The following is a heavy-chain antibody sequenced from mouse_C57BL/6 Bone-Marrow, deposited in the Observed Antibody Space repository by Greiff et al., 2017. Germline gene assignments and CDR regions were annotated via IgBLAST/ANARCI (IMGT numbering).Heavy chain of an antibody. Sequence: EVQVVESGGGLVKPGGSLKLSCAASGFTFSDYGMHWVRQAPEKGLEWVAYFSSGSSTIYSADTVKGRFTISSDNAKNHLFLPMTSLRSEDTAMYYCARRGGWHDYCDYWGQGTTLTVSS. CDR2: FSSGSSTI. D-gene: IGHD1-1*02. V-gene: IGHV5-17*01. CDR1: GFTFSDYG. J-gene: IGHJ2*01. CDR3: ARRGGWHDYCDY.